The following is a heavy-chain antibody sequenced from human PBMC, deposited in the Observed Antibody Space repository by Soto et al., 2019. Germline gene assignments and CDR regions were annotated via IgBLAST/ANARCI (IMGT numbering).Heavy chain of an antibody. CDR2: ISGGGDGT. V-gene: IGHV3-23*01. Sequence: PGGSLRLSCAAPGFTFINYAMSWVRQAPGKGLEWVSTISGGGDGTYYADSVKGHFTISRDNSKNTVYLQMNSLRAEDTAIYYCAKKGLGSLKTYCSGSGCHYAFDIWGQGTMVTVSS. D-gene: IGHD2-15*01. CDR1: GFTFINYA. J-gene: IGHJ3*02. CDR3: AKKGLGSLKTYCSGSGCHYAFDI.